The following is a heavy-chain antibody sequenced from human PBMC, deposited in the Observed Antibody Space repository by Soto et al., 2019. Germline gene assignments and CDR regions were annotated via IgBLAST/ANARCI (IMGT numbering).Heavy chain of an antibody. J-gene: IGHJ1*01. Sequence: EVQLLESGGGLVQPGGSLRLSCAASGFTFSSYGMTLVRQAPGKGLEWVSFSSATGAGTYYADSVKGRFTISRDNSKNTLYLQMTSLRADDTAVYYCAKDRRAGGNYGFYSDFWGQGALVIVAS. CDR3: AKDRRAGGNYGFYSDF. V-gene: IGHV3-23*01. D-gene: IGHD1-7*01. CDR1: GFTFSSYG. CDR2: SSATGAGT.